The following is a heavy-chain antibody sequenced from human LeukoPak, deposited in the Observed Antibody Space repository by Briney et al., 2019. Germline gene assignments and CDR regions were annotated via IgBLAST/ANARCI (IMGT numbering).Heavy chain of an antibody. CDR1: GFTFSSYA. CDR3: ARDARDYGGYYFDS. D-gene: IGHD4-17*01. V-gene: IGHV3-23*01. CDR2: ISGSGGST. J-gene: IGHJ4*02. Sequence: GGSLRLSCAASGFTFSSYAMSWVRQAPGKGLEWVSAISGSGGSTYYADSVKGRFTISGDNSKNTLHLQMNSLRVEDTAVYYCARDARDYGGYYFDSWGQGTRVTVSP.